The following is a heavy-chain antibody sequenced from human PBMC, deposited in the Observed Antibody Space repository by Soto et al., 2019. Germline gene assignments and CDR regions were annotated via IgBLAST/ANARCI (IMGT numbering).Heavy chain of an antibody. CDR2: ISSSGSTI. J-gene: IGHJ3*02. D-gene: IGHD2-2*01. Sequence: KGLEWVSYISSSGSTIYYADSVKGRFTISRDNAKNSLYLQMNSLRAEDTAVYYCARYCSSTSCYEGRGAFDIWGQGTMVTVSS. V-gene: IGHV3-11*01. CDR3: ARYCSSTSCYEGRGAFDI.